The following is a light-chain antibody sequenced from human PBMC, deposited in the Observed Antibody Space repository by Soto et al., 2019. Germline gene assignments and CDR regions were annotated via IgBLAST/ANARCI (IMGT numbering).Light chain of an antibody. CDR1: SSDVGGYNY. CDR2: DVS. V-gene: IGLV2-14*01. Sequence: QSALTQPASVSGSPGQSITISCTGTSSDVGGYNYVSWYQQHPGKAPKLMIYDVSNRPSGVSNRFSGSKSSNTASLTISGLQAEDEADYYCRSYTSSSTPLVFGTGTKLTVL. CDR3: RSYTSSSTPLV. J-gene: IGLJ1*01.